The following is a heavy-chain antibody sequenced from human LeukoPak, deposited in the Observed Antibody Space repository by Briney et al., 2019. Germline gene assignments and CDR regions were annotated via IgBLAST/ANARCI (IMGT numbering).Heavy chain of an antibody. CDR3: AARAIAARPYYLDY. Sequence: GGSLRLSCAASGFTFSRFWMSWVRQAPGKGLEWVANINPDGSEKYYVDSVKGRFTISRDNAKNSLHLQMSSLRAEDTAVYYCAARAIAARPYYLDYWGQGTLVTVSS. CDR1: GFTFSRFW. D-gene: IGHD6-6*01. CDR2: INPDGSEK. V-gene: IGHV3-7*01. J-gene: IGHJ4*02.